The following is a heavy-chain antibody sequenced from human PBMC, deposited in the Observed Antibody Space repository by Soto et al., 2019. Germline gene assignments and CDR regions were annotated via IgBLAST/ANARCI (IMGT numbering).Heavy chain of an antibody. J-gene: IGHJ6*02. CDR1: GGTFSSYA. CDR3: AIYCSSTSCYRRGMDV. V-gene: IGHV1-69*06. D-gene: IGHD2-2*01. CDR2: IIPIFGTA. Sequence: ASVKVSCKASGGTFSSYAISWVRQAPGQGLEWMGGIIPIFGTANYAQKFQGRVTITADKSTSTAYMELSSLRSEDTAVYYCAIYCSSTSCYRRGMDVWGQGTTGTVSS.